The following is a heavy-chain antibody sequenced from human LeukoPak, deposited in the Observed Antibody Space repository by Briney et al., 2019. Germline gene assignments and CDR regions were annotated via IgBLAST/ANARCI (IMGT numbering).Heavy chain of an antibody. V-gene: IGHV4-34*01. CDR3: GXXXXXXXXXXXXXYXYYYMDV. J-gene: IGHJ6*03. CDR2: INHSGST. CDR1: GGSXXXYY. Sequence: XGGSXXXYYWSWIRQPPGKGLXWIGEINHSGSTNYNPSLKSRVTISVDTSKNQFSLKLSSVTAADTAVYYCGXXXXXXXXXXXXXYXYYYMDVWGKGTTVTISS.